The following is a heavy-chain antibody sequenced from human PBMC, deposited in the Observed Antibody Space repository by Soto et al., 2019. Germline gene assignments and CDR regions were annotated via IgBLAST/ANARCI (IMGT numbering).Heavy chain of an antibody. CDR1: GYTFTSYG. V-gene: IGHV1-18*04. J-gene: IGHJ4*02. D-gene: IGHD3-10*01. Sequence: GASVKVSFKASGYTFTSYGISWVRQAPGQGLEWMGWSSAYNGNANYAQKLQGRVTMNTDTSTSTAFMELRSVRYYDTAVYYCARDAVAGSFDYWGQGTLVTVSS. CDR3: ARDAVAGSFDY. CDR2: SSAYNGNA.